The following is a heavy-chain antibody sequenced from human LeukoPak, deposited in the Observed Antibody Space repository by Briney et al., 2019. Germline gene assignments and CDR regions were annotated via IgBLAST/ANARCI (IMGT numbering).Heavy chain of an antibody. CDR3: AREDSSGYLGY. V-gene: IGHV4-59*01. CDR2: IYYTRST. J-gene: IGHJ4*02. Sequence: PSATLSLTCTVSGGSISSYYWSWIRQPPGKGLEWIGYIYYTRSTHYNPSLKSRVTISVDTSKNQFSLKLTSLTAADTAVYYCAREDSSGYLGYWGQGTLVTVSS. D-gene: IGHD3-22*01. CDR1: GGSISSYY.